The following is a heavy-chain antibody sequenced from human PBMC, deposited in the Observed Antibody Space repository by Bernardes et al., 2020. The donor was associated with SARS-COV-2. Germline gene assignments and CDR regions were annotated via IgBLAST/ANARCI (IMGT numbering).Heavy chain of an antibody. CDR3: TRVPPYSNSWWDAFDS. CDR2: IRSKANSYAT. CDR1: GFTFSGSA. Sequence: GGALRLSCAASGFTFSGSAMYWVRQASGKGLEWVGRIRSKANSYATAYAASVKGRFTISRDDSKNTAYLQMNSLKTEDTALYYCTRVPPYSNSWWDAFDSWGPGKIVTVSS. V-gene: IGHV3-73*01. J-gene: IGHJ3*02. D-gene: IGHD6-13*01.